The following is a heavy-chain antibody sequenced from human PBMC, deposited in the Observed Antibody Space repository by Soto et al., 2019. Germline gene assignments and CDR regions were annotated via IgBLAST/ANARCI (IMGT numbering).Heavy chain of an antibody. CDR1: GGTFSSYT. CDR2: IIPILGIA. J-gene: IGHJ6*02. CDR3: ARDRQQLDYYYYGMDV. D-gene: IGHD6-13*01. V-gene: IGHV1-69*08. Sequence: QVQLVQSGAEVKKPGSSVKVSCKASGGTFSSYTISWVRQAPGQGLEWMGRIIPILGIANYAQKFQGRVTITADKSTSTAYMELSSLRSEDTAVYYCARDRQQLDYYYYGMDVWGQGTTVTVSS.